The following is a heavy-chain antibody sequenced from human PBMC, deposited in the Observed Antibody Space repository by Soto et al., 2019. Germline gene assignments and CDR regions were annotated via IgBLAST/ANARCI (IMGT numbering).Heavy chain of an antibody. J-gene: IGHJ3*02. CDR2: INPNSGGT. CDR3: AIQEYAFDI. CDR1: GYSFTDYY. V-gene: IGHV1-2*02. Sequence: ASVKVSCKASGYSFTDYYMHWVRQAPGQGLEWMGWINPNSGGTNYAQKFQGRVTMTRDTSVTTAYMELSRLTSDYTAVYYCAIQEYAFDIWSQGTRVTVS. D-gene: IGHD2-21*01.